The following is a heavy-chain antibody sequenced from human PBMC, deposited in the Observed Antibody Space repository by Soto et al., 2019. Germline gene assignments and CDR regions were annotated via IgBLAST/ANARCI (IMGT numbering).Heavy chain of an antibody. CDR2: IRSKAYGGTT. D-gene: IGHD3-9*01. CDR3: TYYDILTGTMAPYYYGMDV. J-gene: IGHJ6*02. CDR1: GFTFGYYA. Sequence: GGSLRLSCTASGFTFGYYAMSWVRQAPGKGLEWVGFIRSKAYGGTTEYAASVKGRFTISRDDSKSIAYLQMNSLKTEDTAVYYCTYYDILTGTMAPYYYGMDVWGQGTTVTVSS. V-gene: IGHV3-49*04.